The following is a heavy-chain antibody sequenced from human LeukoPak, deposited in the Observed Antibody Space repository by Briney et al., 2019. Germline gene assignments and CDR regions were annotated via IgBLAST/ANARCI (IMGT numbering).Heavy chain of an antibody. CDR1: GGSFSGYY. D-gene: IGHD2-2*01. CDR2: INHSGST. V-gene: IGHV4-34*01. CDR3: ARATGACSRTRCYYYGMDV. J-gene: IGHJ6*02. Sequence: SETLSLTCAVYGGSFSGYYWSWIRQPPGKGLEWIGEINHSGSTNYNPSLKSRVTISVDTSKDQFSLKLSSVTAADTAVYYCARATGACSRTRCYYYGMDVWRQGTTVTVS.